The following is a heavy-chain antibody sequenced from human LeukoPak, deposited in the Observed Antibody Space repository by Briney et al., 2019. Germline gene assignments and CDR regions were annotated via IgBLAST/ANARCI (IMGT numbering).Heavy chain of an antibody. D-gene: IGHD6-13*01. J-gene: IGHJ5*02. CDR3: ARRAAAGEVRGP. V-gene: IGHV4-39*01. Sequence: SETLSLTCTVSGGSISSSSYYWGWIRQPPGKGLEWIGSIYYSGSTYYNPSLKSRVTISVDTSKNQFSLKLSSVTAADTAVYYCARRAAAGEVRGPWGQGTLVTVSS. CDR1: GGSISSSSYY. CDR2: IYYSGST.